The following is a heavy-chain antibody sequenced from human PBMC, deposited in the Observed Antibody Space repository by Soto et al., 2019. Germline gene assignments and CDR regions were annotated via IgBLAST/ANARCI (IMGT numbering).Heavy chain of an antibody. V-gene: IGHV1-3*01. D-gene: IGHD6-13*01. J-gene: IGHJ5*02. CDR1: GYSFTSYA. Sequence: GASVKVSCKACGYSFTSYAMHWVRQAPGKRLEWMGWINAGNGNTKYSQKFQGRVTITRDTSASTAYMELSSLRSEDTAVYYCAREWGVAAAPYHWFDPWGQGTLVTVSS. CDR2: INAGNGNT. CDR3: AREWGVAAAPYHWFDP.